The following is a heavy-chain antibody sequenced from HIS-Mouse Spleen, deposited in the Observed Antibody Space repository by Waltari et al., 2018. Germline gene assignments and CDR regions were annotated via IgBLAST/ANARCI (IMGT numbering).Heavy chain of an antibody. CDR3: ARSNWYFDY. D-gene: IGHD7-27*01. CDR1: GFTVSSNY. J-gene: IGHJ4*02. Sequence: EVQLVESGGGWVQPGGSRRLFCAAAGFTVSSNYMSLVRQAPGKGLEWVSVIYSGGSTYYADSVKGRFTISRDNSKNTLYLQLNSLRAEDTAVYYCARSNWYFDYWGQGTLVTVSS. V-gene: IGHV3-66*01. CDR2: IYSGGST.